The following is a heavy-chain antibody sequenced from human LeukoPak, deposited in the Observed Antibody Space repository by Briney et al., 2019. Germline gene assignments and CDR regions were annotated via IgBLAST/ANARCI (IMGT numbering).Heavy chain of an antibody. V-gene: IGHV3-11*04. D-gene: IGHD4-17*01. J-gene: IGHJ4*02. CDR1: GFTFSDYY. CDR3: ASTNDYGDYVGDY. CDR2: ISSSGSTI. Sequence: GGSLILSCAASGFTFSDYYMSWIRQAPGKGLEWVSYISSSGSTIYYADSVKGRFTISRDNAKNSLYLQMNSLRAEDTAVYYCASTNDYGDYVGDYWGQGTLVTVSS.